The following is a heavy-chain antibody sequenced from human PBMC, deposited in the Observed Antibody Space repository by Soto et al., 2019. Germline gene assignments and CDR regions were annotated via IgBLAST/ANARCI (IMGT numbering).Heavy chain of an antibody. CDR3: ARPDTVRDAFDI. D-gene: IGHD4-17*01. Sequence: EVQLVESGGGLVKPGGSLRLSCAASGFTFSSYSMNWVRQAPGKGLEWVSSISSSSSYIYYADSVKGRFTISRDNAKNSLYLQMNSLRAEDTAVYYCARPDTVRDAFDIWGQGTMVTVSS. J-gene: IGHJ3*02. CDR1: GFTFSSYS. V-gene: IGHV3-21*01. CDR2: ISSSSSYI.